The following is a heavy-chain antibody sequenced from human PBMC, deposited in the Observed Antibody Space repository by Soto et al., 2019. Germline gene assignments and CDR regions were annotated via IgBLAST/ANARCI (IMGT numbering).Heavy chain of an antibody. J-gene: IGHJ4*02. Sequence: EVQLVESGGGLVQPGGSLRLSCAASGFTVSNNYMSWVRQAPGKGLEWVSIIYTTGSAYYADSVKGRFTISRDNSKNTVYLEMNSLRAEDTAVYYCAREANYDDNSGYSYYFDYWGQGTLVTVSS. V-gene: IGHV3-66*01. CDR2: IYTTGSA. CDR3: AREANYDDNSGYSYYFDY. D-gene: IGHD3-22*01. CDR1: GFTVSNNY.